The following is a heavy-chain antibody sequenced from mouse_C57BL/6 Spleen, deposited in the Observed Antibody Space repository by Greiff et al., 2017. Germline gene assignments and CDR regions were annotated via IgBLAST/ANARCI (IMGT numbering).Heavy chain of an antibody. V-gene: IGHV1-26*01. D-gene: IGHD3-2*02. J-gene: IGHJ4*01. CDR3: ARRQLRLRGGMDY. CDR1: GYTFTDYY. Sequence: EVQLQQSGPELVKPGASVKISCKASGYTFTDYYMNWVKQSHGKSLEWIGDINPNNGGTSYNQKFKGKATLTVDKSSSTAYMALRSLTSEDSAVYYCARRQLRLRGGMDYWGQGTSVTVSS. CDR2: INPNNGGT.